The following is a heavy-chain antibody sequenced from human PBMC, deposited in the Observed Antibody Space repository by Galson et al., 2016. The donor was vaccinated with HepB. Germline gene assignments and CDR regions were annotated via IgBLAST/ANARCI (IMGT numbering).Heavy chain of an antibody. V-gene: IGHV3-74*01. CDR3: ARGIAIIGAGVDY. CDR1: GFIFSDHW. Sequence: SLRLSCAASGFIFSDHWMDWVRQVPGKGLMWLSHIKTDGTVSTYADSVKGRFTISRDNAKNIVYLQMNNLRVDDTAVYYCARGIAIIGAGVDYWGRGTLVTVSS. J-gene: IGHJ4*02. D-gene: IGHD3-3*01. CDR2: IKTDGTVS.